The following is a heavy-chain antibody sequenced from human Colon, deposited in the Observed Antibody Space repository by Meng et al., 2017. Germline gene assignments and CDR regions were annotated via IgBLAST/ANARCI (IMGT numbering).Heavy chain of an antibody. CDR3: ARAQWGGIDY. Sequence: VTVVGSGGGLVQPGRSLRLSCAASGFTFSSYGMHWVRQAPGMGLEWVANIWNDGSKKYYAETVKGRFTISRDDSKNTLDLQMNSLRAEDTGVYYCARAQWGGIDYWGQGTLVTVSS. CDR2: IWNDGSKK. J-gene: IGHJ4*02. CDR1: GFTFSSYG. V-gene: IGHV3-33*01. D-gene: IGHD1-26*01.